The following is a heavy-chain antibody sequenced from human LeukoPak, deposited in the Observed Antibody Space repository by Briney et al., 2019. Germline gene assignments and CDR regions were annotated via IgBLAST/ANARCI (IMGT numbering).Heavy chain of an antibody. CDR2: ISPNNGDT. V-gene: IGHV1-18*01. CDR3: ARDLRGPTPVDP. J-gene: IGHJ5*02. D-gene: IGHD3-16*01. Sequence: ASAKVSCKASGYTFTNYGITWVRQAPGQGLEWMGWISPNNGDTNYAQKFQGRVTMTTDTSTTTAYMEVRTLRSDDTAVYYCARDLRGPTPVDPWGQGTLVTVSS. CDR1: GYTFTNYG.